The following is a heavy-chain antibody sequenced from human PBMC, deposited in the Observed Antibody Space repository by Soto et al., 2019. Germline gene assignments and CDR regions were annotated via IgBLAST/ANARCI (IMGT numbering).Heavy chain of an antibody. CDR3: ATDIVLMVYAPIPFDY. Sequence: GSLRLSFAASGFTFRSYGMHWVRQAPGKGLEWVAVISYDGSNKYYADSVKGRFTISRDNSKNTLYLQMNSLRAEDTAVYYCATDIVLMVYAPIPFDYWGQGT. D-gene: IGHD2-8*01. CDR2: ISYDGSNK. V-gene: IGHV3-30*03. CDR1: GFTFRSYG. J-gene: IGHJ4*02.